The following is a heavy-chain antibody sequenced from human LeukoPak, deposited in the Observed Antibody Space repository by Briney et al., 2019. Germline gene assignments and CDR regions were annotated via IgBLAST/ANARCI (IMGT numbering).Heavy chain of an antibody. D-gene: IGHD7-27*01. CDR3: ARDLNWGFDY. CDR1: GFTFNSYA. CDR2: ISYDGSNR. Sequence: GGSLRLSCAASGFTFNSYAMHWVRQAPGRGLEWVAYISYDGSNRYYADSVKGRFSISRDNSKSTLYLQMNSLRDEDTAVYYCARDLNWGFDYWGQGILVTVSS. J-gene: IGHJ4*02. V-gene: IGHV3-30*03.